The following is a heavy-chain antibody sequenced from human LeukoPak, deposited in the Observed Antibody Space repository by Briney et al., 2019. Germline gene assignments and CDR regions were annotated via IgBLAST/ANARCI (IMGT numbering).Heavy chain of an antibody. CDR3: TTVRGCGGDCYYIDY. D-gene: IGHD2-21*02. CDR2: IWYDGSIK. V-gene: IGHV3-33*01. J-gene: IGHJ4*02. CDR1: GFPFSGYG. Sequence: GGSLRLSCAASGFPFSGYGMHWVRQAPGKGLEWVAIIWYDGSIKYYADSVKGRFTISRDNSKNTLYLQMNSLRAEDTAIYYCTTVRGCGGDCYYIDYWGQGTLVTVSS.